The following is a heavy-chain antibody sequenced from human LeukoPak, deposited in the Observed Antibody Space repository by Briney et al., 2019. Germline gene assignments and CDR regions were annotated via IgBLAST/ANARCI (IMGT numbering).Heavy chain of an antibody. CDR2: INPSGGST. CDR1: GYTFTSYY. J-gene: IGHJ3*02. CDR3: ARGAEMATIDDDAFDI. D-gene: IGHD5-24*01. V-gene: IGHV1-46*01. Sequence: GSVKVSCKASGYTFTSYYMHWVRQAPGQGLEWMGIINPSGGSTSYAQKFQGRVTMTRDTSTSTVYMELSSLRSEDTAVYYCARGAEMATIDDDAFDIWGQGTIVTVS.